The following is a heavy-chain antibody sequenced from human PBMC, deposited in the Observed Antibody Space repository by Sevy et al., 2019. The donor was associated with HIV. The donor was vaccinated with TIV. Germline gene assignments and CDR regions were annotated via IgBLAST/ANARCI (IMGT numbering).Heavy chain of an antibody. V-gene: IGHV3-23*01. D-gene: IGHD3-10*01. CDR3: AKDFGDAASYPPPFFWDY. J-gene: IGHJ4*02. Sequence: GGSLRLSCAASGFTFASFAMSWVRQVPGKGLEWVSGINGDGGSVYYADSVKGRFTISRDNSKNTLYLQMNTLRAEDTGLYFCAKDFGDAASYPPPFFWDYWGQGTLVTVSS. CDR1: GFTFASFA. CDR2: INGDGGSV.